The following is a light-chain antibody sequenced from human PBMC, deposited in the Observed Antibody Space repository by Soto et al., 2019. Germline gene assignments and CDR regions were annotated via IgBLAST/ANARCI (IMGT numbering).Light chain of an antibody. CDR3: QQYSTAPYT. V-gene: IGKV1-5*03. J-gene: IGKJ2*01. CDR1: QSISRW. CDR2: KQS. Sequence: DLQMTQSPATLSASVGDRVTITCRASQSISRWLAWYHQKPGEAPKLLLHKQSTLHIGVPARFSGSGSGTEFTLTSGSLQPGGFATDFCQQYSTAPYTFGQGPKLEIK.